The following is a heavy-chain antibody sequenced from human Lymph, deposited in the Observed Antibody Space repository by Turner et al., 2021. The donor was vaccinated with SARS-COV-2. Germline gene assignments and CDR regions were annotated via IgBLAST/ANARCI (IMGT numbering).Heavy chain of an antibody. D-gene: IGHD3-10*01. Sequence: QVQLVQSGAEVKKPGASVMVSCKASGYTLTGYYMQRVRQAPGQGLVWMGWIHPNSGGTNYAQKFQGRVTITSNTSISTAYMDLSRLRSDDTAMYYCAGSRDLQSMVRGVDPFDYWGQGTLVTVSS. V-gene: IGHV1-2*02. CDR2: IHPNSGGT. CDR3: AGSRDLQSMVRGVDPFDY. CDR1: GYTLTGYY. J-gene: IGHJ4*02.